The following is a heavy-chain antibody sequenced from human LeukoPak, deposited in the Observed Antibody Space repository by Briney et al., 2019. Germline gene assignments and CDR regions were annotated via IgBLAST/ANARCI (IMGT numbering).Heavy chain of an antibody. D-gene: IGHD7-27*01. V-gene: IGHV3-9*01. J-gene: IGHJ4*02. Sequence: GGSLRLSCAASGFNFDQYAMFWVRQASGKGLEWVTGITWNSGTIAYADSVKGRFTISRDNAKSSLYLQMNSLRTEDTALYYCVRSVGSDWGHFDFRGQGTLVTVSS. CDR3: VRSVGSDWGHFDF. CDR1: GFNFDQYA. CDR2: ITWNSGTI.